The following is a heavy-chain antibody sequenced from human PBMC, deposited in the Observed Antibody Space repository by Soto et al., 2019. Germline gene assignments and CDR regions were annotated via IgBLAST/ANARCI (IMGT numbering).Heavy chain of an antibody. V-gene: IGHV2-5*01. CDR1: GFSLSTSRVG. D-gene: IGHD6-6*01. J-gene: IGHJ4*02. Sequence: SGPTLVNPTQTLTLTCTFSGFSLSTSRVGVGWIRQPPGKALEWLALIYWNDDKRYSPSLKSRLTITKDTSKNQVVLTMTNMDPVDTATFYCAHSPPSSSSVYFDYWGKGTLVPVSS. CDR2: IYWNDDK. CDR3: AHSPPSSSSVYFDY.